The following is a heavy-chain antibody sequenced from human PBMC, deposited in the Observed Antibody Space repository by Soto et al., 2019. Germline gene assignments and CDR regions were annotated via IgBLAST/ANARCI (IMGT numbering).Heavy chain of an antibody. V-gene: IGHV6-1*01. CDR3: ARGSGYIYAYSFDV. Sequence: SQTLSLTCAISGDSVSSNIIDWSWIRQSPSRGLEWLGRTYYRSKWYNDYAVSVKGRVTINPDTSKNQFSLQLNSVTPEDTAVYYCARGSGYIYAYSFDVRGQGTLVTVSS. D-gene: IGHD5-18*01. J-gene: IGHJ3*01. CDR1: GDSVSSNIID. CDR2: TYYRSKWYN.